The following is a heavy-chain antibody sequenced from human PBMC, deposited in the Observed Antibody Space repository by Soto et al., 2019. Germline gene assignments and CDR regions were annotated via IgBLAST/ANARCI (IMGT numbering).Heavy chain of an antibody. D-gene: IGHD6-13*01. J-gene: IGHJ4*02. CDR2: IIPILGIA. CDR3: ARASASRIAAAGTAYYFDY. Sequence: QVQLVQSGAEVKKPGSSVKVSCKASGGTFSSYTISWVRQAPGQGLEWMGRIIPILGIANYAQKFQGRVTSTADKSTSTAYMELSSLRSEDTAVYYCARASASRIAAAGTAYYFDYWGQGTLVTVSS. V-gene: IGHV1-69*02. CDR1: GGTFSSYT.